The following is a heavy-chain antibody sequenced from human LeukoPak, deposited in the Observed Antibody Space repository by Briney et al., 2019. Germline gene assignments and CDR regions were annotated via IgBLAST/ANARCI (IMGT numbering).Heavy chain of an antibody. CDR2: IKQDRSEK. V-gene: IGHV3-7*01. J-gene: IGHJ6*04. D-gene: IGHD3-10*02. CDR1: GFTFSNYR. Sequence: GGSLRLSCAASGFTFSNYRMNWVRQAPGKGLEWVANIKQDRSEKYYVDSVKGRFTISRDNGKNSLYLQMTSLRAEDTAVYYCAELGITMIGGVWGKGTTVTISS. CDR3: AELGITMIGGV.